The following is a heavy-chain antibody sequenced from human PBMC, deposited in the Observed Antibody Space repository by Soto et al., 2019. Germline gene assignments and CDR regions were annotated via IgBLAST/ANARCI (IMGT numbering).Heavy chain of an antibody. D-gene: IGHD3-10*01. J-gene: IGHJ4*02. CDR2: ISAYNGNT. V-gene: IGHV1-18*01. CDR3: ARDLAGLGWFGVNLDY. Sequence: QVQLVQSGAEVKKPGASVKVSCKASGYTFTSYGISWVRQAPGQGLEWMGWISAYNGNTNYAQKLQGRVTMTTDTSTSTSYMELRSLRSDDTAVYYCARDLAGLGWFGVNLDYWGQGTLVTVSS. CDR1: GYTFTSYG.